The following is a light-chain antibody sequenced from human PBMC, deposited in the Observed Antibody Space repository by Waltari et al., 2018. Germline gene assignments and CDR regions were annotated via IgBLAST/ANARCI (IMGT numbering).Light chain of an antibody. CDR3: MQALQTPS. V-gene: IGKV2-28*01. CDR2: LGS. CDR1: QSLLHSNGYNE. Sequence: DIVMTQSPLSLPVTPGEPASISCRSSQSLLHSNGYNELDWYLQKPGQSPQLLIYLGSNRASGVPDRFSGSGSGTDFTLKISRVEAEDVGVYYCMQALQTPSFGGGTKVEIK. J-gene: IGKJ4*01.